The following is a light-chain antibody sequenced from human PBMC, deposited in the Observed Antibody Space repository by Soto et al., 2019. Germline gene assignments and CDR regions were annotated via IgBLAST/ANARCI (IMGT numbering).Light chain of an antibody. V-gene: IGKV1-5*03. CDR3: QQYDSNPWT. CDR2: TAS. J-gene: IGKJ1*01. Sequence: DIQMTQSPSTLSASVGDRVIITCRASQSITNYLAWYQQKPGKAPKLLIYTASTLQRGVPSRFSGSGSGTDFTLTISSLQPEDVATSYCQQYDSNPWTFGQGTKVEIK. CDR1: QSITNY.